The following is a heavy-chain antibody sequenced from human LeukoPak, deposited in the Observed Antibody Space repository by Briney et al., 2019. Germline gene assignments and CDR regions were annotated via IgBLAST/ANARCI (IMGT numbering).Heavy chain of an antibody. D-gene: IGHD6-13*01. CDR1: GFTFGSYG. V-gene: IGHV3-30*18. CDR3: AKDRDSSSYNWFDP. CDR2: ISYDGSNK. J-gene: IGHJ5*02. Sequence: GRSLRLSCAASGFTFGSYGMHWVRQAPGKGLEWVAVISYDGSNKYYADSVKGRFTISRDNSKNTLYLQMNSLRAEDTAVYYCAKDRDSSSYNWFDPWGQGTLVTVSS.